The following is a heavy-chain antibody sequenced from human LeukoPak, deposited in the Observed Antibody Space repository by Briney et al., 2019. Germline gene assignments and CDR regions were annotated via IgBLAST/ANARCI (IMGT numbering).Heavy chain of an antibody. CDR3: ARHPYSGSFADY. Sequence: SETLSLTCTVSGGSISSSSYYWGWIRQPPGKGLEWIGSIYYSGSTYYNPSLKSRVTISVDTSKNQFSLKLSSVTAADTAVYYCARHPYSGSFADYWGQGTLVTVSS. CDR2: IYYSGST. D-gene: IGHD1-26*01. J-gene: IGHJ4*02. CDR1: GGSISSSSYY. V-gene: IGHV4-39*01.